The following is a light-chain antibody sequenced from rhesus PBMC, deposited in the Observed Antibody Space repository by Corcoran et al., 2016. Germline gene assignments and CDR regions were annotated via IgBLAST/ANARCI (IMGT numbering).Light chain of an antibody. CDR2: AAS. CDR3: LQHNTFPLT. J-gene: IGKJ4*01. V-gene: IGKV1-28*03. CDR1: ENVNNY. Sequence: DIQMTQSPSSLSASVGDRVTITCRASENVNNYLNWFQQRPGKAPKLLIYAASTLESGVPSRFSGSGSGTDFTLTISSLQPEDFAVYYCLQHNTFPLTFGGGTRVELK.